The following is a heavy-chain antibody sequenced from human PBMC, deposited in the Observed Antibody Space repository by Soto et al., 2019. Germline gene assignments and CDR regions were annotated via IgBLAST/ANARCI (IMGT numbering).Heavy chain of an antibody. D-gene: IGHD1-1*01. J-gene: IGHJ6*02. Sequence: GGSLRLSCAASGFAFSSYGMHWVRQAPGKGLEWVAVISYDGSNKYYADSVKGRFTISRDNSKNTLYLQMNSLRAEDTAVYYCAKDGGTGTTPDYYYYGMDVWGQGTTVTVSS. CDR3: AKDGGTGTTPDYYYYGMDV. V-gene: IGHV3-30*18. CDR2: ISYDGSNK. CDR1: GFAFSSYG.